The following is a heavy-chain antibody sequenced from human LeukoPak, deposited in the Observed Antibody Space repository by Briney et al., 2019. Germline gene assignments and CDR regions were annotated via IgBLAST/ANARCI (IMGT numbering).Heavy chain of an antibody. CDR3: ARSRLNSDY. Sequence: GESLKISCKGSGYSFSSYWIAWVRQMPGKGLEWMGIIYPGDSDTRYSPSFQGQVTISAGKSINTAYLQWSSLKTSDTAMYYCARSRLNSDYWGQGTLVTVSS. CDR1: GYSFSSYW. J-gene: IGHJ4*02. V-gene: IGHV5-51*01. CDR2: IYPGDSDT.